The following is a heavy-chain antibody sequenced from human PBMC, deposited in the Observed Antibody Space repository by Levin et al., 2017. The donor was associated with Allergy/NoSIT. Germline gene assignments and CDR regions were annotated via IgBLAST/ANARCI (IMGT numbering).Heavy chain of an antibody. Sequence: HGESLKISCAASGFTFSSYAMSWVRQAPGKGLEWVSAISGSGGSTYYADSVKGRFTISRDNSKNTLYLQMNSLRAEDTAVYYCAIWADYYGSGSYYNAGPVDYWGQGTLVTVSS. J-gene: IGHJ4*02. CDR3: AIWADYYGSGSYYNAGPVDY. V-gene: IGHV3-23*01. CDR1: GFTFSSYA. CDR2: ISGSGGST. D-gene: IGHD3-10*01.